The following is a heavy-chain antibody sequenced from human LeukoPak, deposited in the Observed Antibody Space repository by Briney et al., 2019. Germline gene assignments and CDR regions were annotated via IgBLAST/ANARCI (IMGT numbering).Heavy chain of an antibody. CDR3: AQEHFDTSGYYSRFDN. D-gene: IGHD3-22*01. J-gene: IGHJ4*02. CDR1: GFTFPRHA. V-gene: IGHV3-23*01. Sequence: GGSLRLSCAASGFTFPRHAMSWVRQAPGEGLEWVASSAGSGGSTHYADSVKGRFTISRDNSQITVFLHMNSLRADDTAVYYCAQEHFDTSGYYSRFDNWGQGILVTVSS. CDR2: SAGSGGST.